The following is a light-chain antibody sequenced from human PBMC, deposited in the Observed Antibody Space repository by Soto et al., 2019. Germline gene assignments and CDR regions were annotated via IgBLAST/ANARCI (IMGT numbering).Light chain of an antibody. J-gene: IGKJ4*01. Sequence: EIVMTQSPATLSVSPGERATLSCRASQSVRSNYLAWYQQKPGQAPRLLMHGIFTRATGTPARFSGSGSGTEFTLTISSLQSEDFAVYYSQQYSSWPLTFGGGTKVEIK. CDR1: QSVRSN. CDR2: GIF. V-gene: IGKV3-15*01. CDR3: QQYSSWPLT.